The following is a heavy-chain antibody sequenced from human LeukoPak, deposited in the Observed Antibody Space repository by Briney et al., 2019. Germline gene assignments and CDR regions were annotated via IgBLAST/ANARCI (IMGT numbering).Heavy chain of an antibody. J-gene: IGHJ4*02. D-gene: IGHD2-15*01. CDR1: GDFITAYY. CDR3: ARGPYCSGGSCYSDFDY. V-gene: IGHV4-59*08. Sequence: ASETLSLTCTVSGDFITAYYWSWIRQPPGKGLEWLGYVYYTGSTEYNPSLRSRVTISLEMSKHQFSLNLTSVTAADTAVYYCARGPYCSGGSCYSDFDYWGQGTLVTVSS. CDR2: VYYTGST.